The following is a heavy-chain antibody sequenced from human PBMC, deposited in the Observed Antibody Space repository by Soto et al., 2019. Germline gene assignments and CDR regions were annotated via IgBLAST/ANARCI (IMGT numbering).Heavy chain of an antibody. D-gene: IGHD6-19*01. CDR2: ISVYNGNT. CDR3: AGDSSGYSRGWAFDY. V-gene: IGHV1-18*04. CDR1: GYTFTSYG. Sequence: QVQLVQSGAEVKKPGASVKVSCKASGYTFTSYGISCVRQAPGQGLEWRGWISVYNGNTNYAQKIQGRVTMTTDTPTSTAYMELRGLRSDDTAVYYCAGDSSGYSRGWAFDYWGQGTLVTVTS. J-gene: IGHJ4*02.